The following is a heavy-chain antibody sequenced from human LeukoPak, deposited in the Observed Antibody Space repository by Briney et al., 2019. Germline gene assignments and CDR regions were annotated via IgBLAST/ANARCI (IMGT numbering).Heavy chain of an antibody. CDR3: ARDEARYSSGYYPNWFDP. CDR2: ISAYYGNT. V-gene: IGHV1-18*01. Sequence: ASVKVSCKASGYTFTSYGISWVRRAPGQGFELRGWISAYYGNTNYAQKLQGRVTMTTDTSTSTAYMELGSLRSDDTAVYYCARDEARYSSGYYPNWFDPWGQGTLVTVSS. CDR1: GYTFTSYG. D-gene: IGHD3-22*01. J-gene: IGHJ5*02.